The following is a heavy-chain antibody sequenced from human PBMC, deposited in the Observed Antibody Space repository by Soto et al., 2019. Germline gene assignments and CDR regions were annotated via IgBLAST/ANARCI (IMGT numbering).Heavy chain of an antibody. CDR1: GGTFSSYA. CDR3: ARDYGHDCSGGSCHLFF. D-gene: IGHD2-15*01. J-gene: IGHJ4*02. Sequence: QVQLVQSGAEVKKPGSSVRVSCKASGGTFSSYALNWVRQAPGQGLEWMGGIIPMFGTARYAQKFQGRVTITADESTSTVHMELSSLRSEDTAVYYCARDYGHDCSGGSCHLFFWGQGTLVTVSS. CDR2: IIPMFGTA. V-gene: IGHV1-69*01.